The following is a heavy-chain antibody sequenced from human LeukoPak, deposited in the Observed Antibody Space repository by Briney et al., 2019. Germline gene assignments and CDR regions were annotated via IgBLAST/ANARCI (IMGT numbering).Heavy chain of an antibody. Sequence: GGSLRLSCTASAFSFSGYGMNWVRQAPGKGLEWVSSISSSSSYIYYADSVKGRFTISRDNAKNSLYLQMNSLRAEDTAVYYCAIDYGDYGDPDYWGQGTLVTVSS. CDR1: AFSFSGYG. CDR2: ISSSSSYI. V-gene: IGHV3-21*01. J-gene: IGHJ4*02. CDR3: AIDYGDYGDPDY. D-gene: IGHD4-17*01.